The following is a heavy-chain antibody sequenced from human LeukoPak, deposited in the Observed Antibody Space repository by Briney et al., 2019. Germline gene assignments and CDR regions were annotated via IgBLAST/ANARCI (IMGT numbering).Heavy chain of an antibody. J-gene: IGHJ1*01. Sequence: KPSETLSLTCTVSGGSISSYYWSWIRQPPGKGLEWIGGINHSGSTNYNPSLKSRVTISVDTSKNQFSLKLSSVTAADTAVYYCARGRLLFQHWGQGTLVTVSS. V-gene: IGHV4-34*01. D-gene: IGHD2-21*01. CDR1: GGSISSYY. CDR3: ARGRLLFQH. CDR2: INHSGST.